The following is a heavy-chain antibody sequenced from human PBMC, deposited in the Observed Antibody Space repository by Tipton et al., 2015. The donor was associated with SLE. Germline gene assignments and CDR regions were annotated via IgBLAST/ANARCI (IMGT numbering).Heavy chain of an antibody. J-gene: IGHJ5*02. CDR1: GGSISSGRYY. D-gene: IGHD3-10*01. V-gene: IGHV4-61*02. Sequence: TLSLTCTVSGGSISSGRYYWSWIRQPAGKGLEWIGRFYTSGGTNYNPSLKSRVTISVDTSKNQFSLKLSSVTAADTAVYYCARGDGSGSYYTPWGQGTLVTASS. CDR2: FYTSGGT. CDR3: ARGDGSGSYYTP.